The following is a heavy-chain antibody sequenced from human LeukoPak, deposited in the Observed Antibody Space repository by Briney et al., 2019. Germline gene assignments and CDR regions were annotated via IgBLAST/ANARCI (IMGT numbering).Heavy chain of an antibody. CDR1: HYTFTSYG. D-gene: IGHD3-10*01. Sequence: ASVKVSCKASHYTFTSYGISWVRQAPGQGLEWMAWINAYNGDTNYAQKFQGRVTLTTDPSTSTAYMELRSLRSDDTAVYYCARDGSGVWFDYWGQGTLVTVSS. CDR2: INAYNGDT. J-gene: IGHJ4*02. V-gene: IGHV1-18*01. CDR3: ARDGSGVWFDY.